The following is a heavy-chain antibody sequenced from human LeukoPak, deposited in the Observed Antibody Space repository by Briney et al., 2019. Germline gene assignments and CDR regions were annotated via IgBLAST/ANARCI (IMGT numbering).Heavy chain of an antibody. CDR2: ISAYNGNT. J-gene: IGHJ4*02. V-gene: IGHV1-18*01. D-gene: IGHD3-22*01. CDR1: GYTFTSYG. Sequence: ASVKVSCKASGYTFTSYGISWVRQAPGQGLEWMGWISAYNGNTNYAQKLQGRVTMTTDTSTSTAYMELSSLRSEDTAVYYCARGRGRYYYDSSGYFHFDYWGQGTLVTVSS. CDR3: ARGRGRYYYDSSGYFHFDY.